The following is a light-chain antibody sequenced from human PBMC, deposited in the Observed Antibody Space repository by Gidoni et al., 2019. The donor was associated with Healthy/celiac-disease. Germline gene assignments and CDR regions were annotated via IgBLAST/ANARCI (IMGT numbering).Light chain of an antibody. CDR3: QQLNSYPRT. CDR1: QGISSY. V-gene: IGKV1-9*01. Sequence: DIQLTQSPSFLSASVGDRVTITCRASQGISSYLAWYQQKPGKAPKLLIYAASTLQSGVPSRFSGSGSGKEFTLTISRLQPEDFATYYCQQLNSYPRTFGGGTKVEIK. J-gene: IGKJ4*01. CDR2: AAS.